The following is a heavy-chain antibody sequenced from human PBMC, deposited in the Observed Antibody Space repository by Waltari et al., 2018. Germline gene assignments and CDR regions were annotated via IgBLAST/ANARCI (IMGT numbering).Heavy chain of an antibody. Sequence: EVQLVESGGGLVQPGGSLRLSCAASGFTFSGSAMHWVRQASGKGLGWVGRIRSKANSYATAYAASVKGRFTISRDDSKNTAYLQMNSLKTEDTAVYYCTRHGSGSWSLWGQGTLVTVSS. CDR2: IRSKANSYAT. CDR1: GFTFSGSA. CDR3: TRHGSGSWSL. J-gene: IGHJ4*02. D-gene: IGHD6-13*01. V-gene: IGHV3-73*01.